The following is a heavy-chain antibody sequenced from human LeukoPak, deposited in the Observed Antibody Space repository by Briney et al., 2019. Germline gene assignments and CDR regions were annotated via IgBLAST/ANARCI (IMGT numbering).Heavy chain of an antibody. D-gene: IGHD2-2*01. CDR3: AKDLEHCRNIICSNSAY. CDR2: YHPEDGEI. Sequence: ASVKVSCKVSGYSLTEVAMHWVRQAPAKGLEWMGGYHPEDGEILYAQKFQGRVTMTEDTSTDTAYMDLRSLRSDDTAVYYCAKDLEHCRNIICSNSAYWGQGTLVTVSS. J-gene: IGHJ4*02. V-gene: IGHV1-24*01. CDR1: GYSLTEVA.